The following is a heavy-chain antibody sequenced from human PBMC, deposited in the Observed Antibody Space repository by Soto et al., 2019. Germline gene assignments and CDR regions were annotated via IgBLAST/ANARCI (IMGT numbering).Heavy chain of an antibody. D-gene: IGHD5-12*01. CDR1: GFTFSSYW. CDR2: IKQDGSEK. V-gene: IGHV3-7*01. J-gene: IGHJ3*02. Sequence: GGSLRLSCAASGFTFSSYWMSWVRQAPGKGLEWVANIKQDGSEKYYVDSVKGRFTISRDNAKNSLYLQMNSLRAEDTAMYYCARERGYSGYAGEADAFDIWGQGTMVTVSS. CDR3: ARERGYSGYAGEADAFDI.